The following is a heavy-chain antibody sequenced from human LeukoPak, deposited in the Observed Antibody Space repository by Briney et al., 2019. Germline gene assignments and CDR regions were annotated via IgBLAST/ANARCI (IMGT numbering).Heavy chain of an antibody. CDR3: ARGESTVGFDY. CDR2: TYYRSYRSKWYN. CDR1: GDSVSSDSVA. D-gene: IGHD3-10*01. V-gene: IGHV6-1*01. Sequence: SQTLSLTCAVSGDSVSSDSVAWNWIRQSPSRGLEWLGRTYYRSYRSKWYNDYAVSVKSRITIDADTSKNQFSLQLTSVTPEDTAVYYCARGESTVGFDYWGQGTLVTVSS. J-gene: IGHJ4*02.